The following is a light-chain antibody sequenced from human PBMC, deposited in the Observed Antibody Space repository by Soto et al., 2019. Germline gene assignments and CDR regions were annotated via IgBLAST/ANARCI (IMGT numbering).Light chain of an antibody. CDR3: QQYNSYS. CDR2: HAS. Sequence: DIRMTQSPATLPASLGDRVTITCRASQSISNWLAWYQQKPGTAPKVLIYHASNLQSGVPSRFSASGSGTEFTLTISSMQPDDLATYYCQQYNSYSFGQGTKVDI. J-gene: IGKJ1*01. CDR1: QSISNW. V-gene: IGKV1-5*01.